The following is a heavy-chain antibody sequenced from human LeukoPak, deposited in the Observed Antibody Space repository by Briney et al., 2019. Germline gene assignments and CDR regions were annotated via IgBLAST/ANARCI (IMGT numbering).Heavy chain of an antibody. D-gene: IGHD2-15*01. Sequence: SETLSLTCTVSGGSTSSNNYYWGWIRPFPGKGLQWIGSFSYNGNTYYNPSLKSRGAISVDTSKNQFSLKMSSVTAADTAVYYCARHRPLVVAATLGDFDNWGQGTLVTVSS. CDR2: FSYNGNT. V-gene: IGHV4-39*01. CDR1: GGSTSSNNYY. J-gene: IGHJ4*02. CDR3: ARHRPLVVAATLGDFDN.